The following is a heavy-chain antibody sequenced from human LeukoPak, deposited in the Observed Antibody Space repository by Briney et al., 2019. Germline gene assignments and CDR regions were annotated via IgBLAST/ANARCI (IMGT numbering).Heavy chain of an antibody. Sequence: GGSLRLSCAASGFTVSGNYMSWVRQAPGKGLEWVSVIYSGGNTYHADSVKGRFTISRDNSKNTLYHQMNSLRAEDTAVHYCARDKGSSWSDALDIWGQGTMVTVSS. J-gene: IGHJ3*02. D-gene: IGHD6-13*01. CDR3: ARDKGSSWSDALDI. CDR2: IYSGGNT. CDR1: GFTVSGNY. V-gene: IGHV3-53*01.